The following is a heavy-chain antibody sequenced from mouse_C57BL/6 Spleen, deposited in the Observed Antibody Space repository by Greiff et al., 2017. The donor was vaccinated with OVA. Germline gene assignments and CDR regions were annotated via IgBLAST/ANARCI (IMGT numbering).Heavy chain of an antibody. D-gene: IGHD2-4*01. J-gene: IGHJ4*01. CDR1: GFTFTDYY. V-gene: IGHV7-3*01. Sequence: DVHLVESGGGLVQPGGSLSLSCAASGFTFTDYYMSWVRQTPGKGLEWLGFIRNKANGYKTEYSASVKGRFTISRNNSQNILYLQMNALITEDSATYYYSSYDYEDAMDYWGQGTSVTVSS. CDR3: SSYDYEDAMDY. CDR2: IRNKANGYKT.